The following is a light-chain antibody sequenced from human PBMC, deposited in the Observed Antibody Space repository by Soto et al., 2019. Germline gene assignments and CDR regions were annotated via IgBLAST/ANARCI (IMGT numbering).Light chain of an antibody. CDR3: SSYTSRSTLV. CDR2: EVS. J-gene: IGLJ2*01. Sequence: QSVLTQPASVSGSPGQSITISCTGTSSDVGGYKYVSWYQQHPGKAPKLMIYEVSNRPSGVSNRFSGSKSGNTASLTITGLQAEDEAEYYCSSYTSRSTLVFGGGTKGTVL. V-gene: IGLV2-14*01. CDR1: SSDVGGYKY.